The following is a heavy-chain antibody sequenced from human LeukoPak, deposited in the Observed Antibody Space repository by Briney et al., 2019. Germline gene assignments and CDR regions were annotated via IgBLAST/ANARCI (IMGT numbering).Heavy chain of an antibody. J-gene: IGHJ4*02. CDR2: ISSSSYI. CDR3: AKDGYGDYDFDY. D-gene: IGHD4-17*01. V-gene: IGHV3-21*01. CDR1: GFTFSSYS. Sequence: GSLRLSCAASGFTFSSYSMNWVRQAPGKGLEWVSSISSSSYIYYADSVKGRFTISRDNSKNTLYLQMNSLRAEDTAVYYCAKDGYGDYDFDYWGQGTRVTVSS.